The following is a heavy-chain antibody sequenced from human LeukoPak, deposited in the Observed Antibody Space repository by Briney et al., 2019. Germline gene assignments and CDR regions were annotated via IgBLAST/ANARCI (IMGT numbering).Heavy chain of an antibody. CDR2: IYPGDSDT. Sequence: GESLKISCQGSGYSFSSYWIGWVRQMPGKAPERMGVIYPGDSDTRYRPPFQGQVTMSADKSTNTAYLQWRSLWASDSAMYYCARQGHIVGGGWFDPWGQGTLVTVSS. V-gene: IGHV5-51*01. CDR1: GYSFSSYW. J-gene: IGHJ5*02. D-gene: IGHD2-15*01. CDR3: ARQGHIVGGGWFDP.